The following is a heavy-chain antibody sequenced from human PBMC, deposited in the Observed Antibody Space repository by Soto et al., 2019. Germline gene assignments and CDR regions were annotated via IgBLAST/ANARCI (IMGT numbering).Heavy chain of an antibody. CDR1: GFTLTTYA. CDR3: AKGNPYNWNDYYFDY. D-gene: IGHD1-1*01. Sequence: PGGSLRLSCAASGFTLTTYAMSWVRQAPGKGLEWVSSISGSGGTAYNVDSVKGRFTISRDNSKNTLYLQMNSLRAEDTAVYYCAKGNPYNWNDYYFDYWGQGTLVTVSS. J-gene: IGHJ4*02. V-gene: IGHV3-23*01. CDR2: ISGSGGTA.